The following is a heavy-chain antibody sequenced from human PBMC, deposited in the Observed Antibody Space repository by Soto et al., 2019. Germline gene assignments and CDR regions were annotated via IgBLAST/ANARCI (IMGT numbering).Heavy chain of an antibody. Sequence: GGYLRLPCAAPGCSFRSYSMNWVREAPGKEMEGVSSISSRSTYADSVKGRFTISRDNAQNSVYVQMNSLRVEGTAVDYGSGGPLGSAGYEYYQHWGQGT. CDR3: SGGPLGSAGYEYYQH. CDR2: ISSRST. J-gene: IGHJ1*01. CDR1: GCSFRSYS. V-gene: IGHV3-21*01. D-gene: IGHD7-27*01.